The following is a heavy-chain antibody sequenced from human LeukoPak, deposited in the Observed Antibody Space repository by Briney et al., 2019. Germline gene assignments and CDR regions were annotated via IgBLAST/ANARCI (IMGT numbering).Heavy chain of an antibody. J-gene: IGHJ4*02. V-gene: IGHV1-8*01. D-gene: IGHD2-21*02. Sequence: ASVKVSCKASGYTFTSYDINWVRQATGQGLEWMGWMNPNSGNTGYAQKFQGRVTMTRNTSISTAYMELSGLRSEDTAVYYCARVPSNCGGDCYTDYWGQGTLVTVSS. CDR1: GYTFTSYD. CDR2: MNPNSGNT. CDR3: ARVPSNCGGDCYTDY.